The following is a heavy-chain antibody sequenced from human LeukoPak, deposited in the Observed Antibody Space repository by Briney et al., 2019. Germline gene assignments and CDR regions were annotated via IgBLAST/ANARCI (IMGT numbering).Heavy chain of an antibody. CDR2: IYYSGST. V-gene: IGHV4-59*01. CDR3: ARTGGYSYGEIDY. D-gene: IGHD5-18*01. CDR1: GGSISSYY. Sequence: PSETLSLTCTVSGGSISSYYWSWIRQPPGKGLEWIGYIYYSGSTYYNPSLKSRVTISVDTSKNQFSLKLSSVTAADTAVYYCARTGGYSYGEIDYWGQGTLVTVSS. J-gene: IGHJ4*02.